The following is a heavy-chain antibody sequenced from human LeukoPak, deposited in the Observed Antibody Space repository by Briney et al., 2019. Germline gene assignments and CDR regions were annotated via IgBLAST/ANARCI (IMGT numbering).Heavy chain of an antibody. CDR2: IYSGGST. CDR1: GFTVSSNY. CDR3: ARGRLLWYYFDY. V-gene: IGHV3-66*01. Sequence: GGSLRLSRAASGFTVSSNYMSWDRQAPGKGLEWVSVIYSGGSTYYADSVKGRFTISRDNSKNTLYLQMNSLRAEDTAVYYCARGRLLWYYFDYWGQGTLVTVSS. J-gene: IGHJ4*02. D-gene: IGHD3-3*01.